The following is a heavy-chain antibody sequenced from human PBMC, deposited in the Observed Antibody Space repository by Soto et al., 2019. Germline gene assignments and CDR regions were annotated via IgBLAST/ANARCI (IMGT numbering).Heavy chain of an antibody. CDR1: GYSFTTYN. J-gene: IGHJ5*02. D-gene: IGHD2-2*01. CDR3: ARSVVPATMRGWFDP. Sequence: VQLVQSGAEVKKPGASVKVSCKASGYSFTTYNIHWVRQAPGQGLDWMGIVNPRSGSTVYAQRFQGRVTMTGDTSTSTVYMELSSLRSDDTAVYYCARSVVPATMRGWFDPWGQGTLVTVSS. CDR2: VNPRSGST. V-gene: IGHV1-46*03.